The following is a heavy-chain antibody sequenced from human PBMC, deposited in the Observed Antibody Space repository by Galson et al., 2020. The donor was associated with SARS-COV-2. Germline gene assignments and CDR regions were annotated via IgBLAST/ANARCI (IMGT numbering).Heavy chain of an antibody. J-gene: IGHJ5*02. CDR1: GGSISNYY. CDR3: ARGARTQKIDP. Sequence: SETLSLTCTVSGGSISNYYWSWIRQSPGKGLEWIGCIYYSGSTDYNPSLKSRVTISLDTSKNQFSLKLSSVTAADTAVYYCARGARTQKIDPWGQGTLVTVSS. V-gene: IGHV4-59*01. CDR2: IYYSGST.